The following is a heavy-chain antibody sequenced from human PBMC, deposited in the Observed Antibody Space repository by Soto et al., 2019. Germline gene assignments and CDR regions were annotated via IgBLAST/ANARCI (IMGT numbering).Heavy chain of an antibody. CDR1: GGSISSYY. D-gene: IGHD3-3*01. V-gene: IGHV4-4*07. CDR2: IYTSGST. J-gene: IGHJ6*02. Sequence: SETLSLTCTVSGGSISSYYWSWIRQPAGKGLEWIGRIYTSGSTNYNPSLKSRVTMSVDTSKNQFSLKLSSVTAADTAVYYCARDYDFWSGYYTPPHYYYYYYGMGVWGQGTTVTVSS. CDR3: ARDYDFWSGYYTPPHYYYYYYGMGV.